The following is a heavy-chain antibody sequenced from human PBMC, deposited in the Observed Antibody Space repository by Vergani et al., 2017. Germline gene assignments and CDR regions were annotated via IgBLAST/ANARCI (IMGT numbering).Heavy chain of an antibody. CDR2: ISYDGSNK. Sequence: QVQLVESGGGVVQPGRSLRLSCAASGFTFSSYAMHWVRQAPAKGLEWVAGISYDGSNKYYADSVKGRFTISRANSKNTLYLQMNSLRAEDTAVYYCARGPISRVRFLKWLLIYWGQGTLVTVSS. CDR3: ARGPISRVRFLKWLLIY. CDR1: GFTFSSYA. V-gene: IGHV3-30-3*01. D-gene: IGHD3-3*01. J-gene: IGHJ4*02.